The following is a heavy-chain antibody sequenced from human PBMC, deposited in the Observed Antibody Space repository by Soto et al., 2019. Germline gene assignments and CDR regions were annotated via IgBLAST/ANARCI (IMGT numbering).Heavy chain of an antibody. J-gene: IGHJ6*02. CDR3: AKHLEGHCTTTSCYNYFGLDV. CDR2: ISYDGSNK. CDR1: GFTFSSYV. Sequence: SGGSLRLSCAASGFTFSSYVMHWVRQAPGKGLEWVAVISYDGSNKYYADSVKGRFTISRDNSKHTLYLQMNSLRPEDTAVYYCAKHLEGHCTTTSCYNYFGLDVWGQGTTVTVS. D-gene: IGHD2-2*01. V-gene: IGHV3-30*18.